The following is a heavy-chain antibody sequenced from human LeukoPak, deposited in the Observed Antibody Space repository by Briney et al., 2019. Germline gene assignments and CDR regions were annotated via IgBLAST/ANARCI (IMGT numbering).Heavy chain of an antibody. V-gene: IGHV4-39*01. D-gene: IGHD3-10*01. CDR1: DDSISSRHYY. J-gene: IGHJ4*02. CDR3: ARHLSYGSGDYQNYFDY. Sequence: PSETLSLTCIVSDDSISSRHYYRGWIRQPPGKGLEWIGSIRYSGSTYYNPSLKSRVAISGDTSKNQFSLKLTSVTAADAAVYYCARHLSYGSGDYQNYFDYWGQGILVTVSS. CDR2: IRYSGST.